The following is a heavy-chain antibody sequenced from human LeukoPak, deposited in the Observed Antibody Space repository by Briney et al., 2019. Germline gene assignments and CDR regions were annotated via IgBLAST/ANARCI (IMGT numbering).Heavy chain of an antibody. V-gene: IGHV1-8*02. CDR2: MNPNSGNT. CDR3: ATEAGDGSGRIDY. D-gene: IGHD3-10*01. CDR1: GYTFTSYG. Sequence: ASVKVSCKASGYTFTSYGISWVRQAPGQGLEWMGWMNPNSGNTGYAQKFQGRVTMTRNTSISTAYMELSSLRSEDTAVYYCATEAGDGSGRIDYWGQGTLVTVSS. J-gene: IGHJ4*02.